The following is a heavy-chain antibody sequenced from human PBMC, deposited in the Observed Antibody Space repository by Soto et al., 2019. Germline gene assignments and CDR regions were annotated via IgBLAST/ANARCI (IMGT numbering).Heavy chain of an antibody. CDR2: IYYSGST. J-gene: IGHJ4*02. CDR3: ARHREASSWFDY. CDR1: GGSISSSSYY. Sequence: QLQLQESGPGLVKPSETLSLTCTVSGGSISSSSYYWGWIRQPPGKGLEWIGSIYYSGSTYYNPSLKSRVTISVDTPKNQFSLKLSSVTAADTAVYYCARHREASSWFDYWGQGTLVTVSS. D-gene: IGHD6-13*01. V-gene: IGHV4-39*01.